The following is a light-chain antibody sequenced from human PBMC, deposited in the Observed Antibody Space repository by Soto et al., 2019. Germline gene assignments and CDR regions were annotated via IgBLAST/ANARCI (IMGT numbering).Light chain of an antibody. J-gene: IGLJ1*01. CDR1: SSDVGGYDY. Sequence: QSALTQPASVSGSPGQSITISCTGTSSDVGGYDYVSWYQQHPGKAPKLMIYEVSNRPSGVSNRFSGSKSGNTASLTISGHQAEDEADYYCSAYSSTSTPLVFGTGTKLTVL. CDR3: SAYSSTSTPLV. V-gene: IGLV2-14*01. CDR2: EVS.